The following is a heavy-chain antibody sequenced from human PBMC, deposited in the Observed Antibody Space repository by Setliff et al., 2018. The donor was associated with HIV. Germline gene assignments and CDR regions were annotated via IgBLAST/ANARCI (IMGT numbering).Heavy chain of an antibody. CDR2: ISYDGSNK. V-gene: IGHV3-30*18. J-gene: IGHJ5*02. CDR1: GLNFNNYW. CDR3: ANLWEMGA. D-gene: IGHD1-26*01. Sequence: PGGSLRLSCAGSGLNFNNYWMHWVRQAPGRGLEWVAVISYDGSNKYYADSVKGRFTISRDNARTSVYLEMRSLRVEDTAVYLCANLWEMGAWGQGTLVTVSS.